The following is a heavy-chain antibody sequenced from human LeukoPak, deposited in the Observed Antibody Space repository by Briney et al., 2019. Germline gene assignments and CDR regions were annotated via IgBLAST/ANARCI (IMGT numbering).Heavy chain of an antibody. V-gene: IGHV3-23*01. J-gene: IGHJ4*02. CDR3: AKGGRGTYYSDS. Sequence: GGSLRLSCAAAGFMFSNYVMYWVRQAPGKGLEWVSAISASGGTVDYADSVKGRFTISRDNSKNTLYLQMDSLRAEDTAVYYCAKGGRGTYYSDSWGQGTLVTVSS. D-gene: IGHD3-16*01. CDR1: GFMFSNYV. CDR2: ISASGGTV.